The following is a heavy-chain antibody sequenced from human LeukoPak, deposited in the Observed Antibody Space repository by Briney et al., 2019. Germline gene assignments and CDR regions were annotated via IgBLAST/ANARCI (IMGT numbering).Heavy chain of an antibody. D-gene: IGHD3-10*01. CDR1: GFSFDDYG. J-gene: IGHJ4*02. CDR2: INWNGGST. V-gene: IGHV3-20*04. Sequence: PGGSLRLSCAASGFSFDDYGMSWVRQAPGKGLEWVSGINWNGGSTGYADSVKGRFTISRDNAKNSLSLQMNSLRAEDTAVYYCARDLDPYYYGSGSLIAVWGQGTLVTVSS. CDR3: ARDLDPYYYGSGSLIAV.